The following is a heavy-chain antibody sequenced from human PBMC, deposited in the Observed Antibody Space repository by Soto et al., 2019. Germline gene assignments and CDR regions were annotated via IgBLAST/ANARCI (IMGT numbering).Heavy chain of an antibody. D-gene: IGHD2-15*01. CDR2: IYYSGST. J-gene: IGHJ5*02. V-gene: IGHV4-59*01. CDR1: GCTISNYY. CDR3: ARDSRAEFDCSGGSCYSSWFDP. Sequence: PSDILSRTSTDSGCTISNYYWSWIRQPPGKKLAWIGYIYYSGSTNYNPSLKSRVTISVDTSKNQFSLKLSSVTAADTAVYYCARDSRAEFDCSGGSCYSSWFDPWGQGTLVTVS.